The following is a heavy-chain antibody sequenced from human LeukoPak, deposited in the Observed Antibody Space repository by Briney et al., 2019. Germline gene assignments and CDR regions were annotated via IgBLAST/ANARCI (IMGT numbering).Heavy chain of an antibody. CDR3: AREVSSWYRTEGRFDP. J-gene: IGHJ5*02. V-gene: IGHV3-7*01. CDR1: GFTFSNYW. CDR2: IKHDGTEK. Sequence: GGTLRLSCAPSGFTFSNYWMTWVRKAPGKGLEWLANIKHDGTEKYYVDSVRGRFIISRDNAENSLYMRMNSLRAEDTAVYFCAREVSSWYRTEGRFDPWGQGTLVTVSS. D-gene: IGHD6-13*01.